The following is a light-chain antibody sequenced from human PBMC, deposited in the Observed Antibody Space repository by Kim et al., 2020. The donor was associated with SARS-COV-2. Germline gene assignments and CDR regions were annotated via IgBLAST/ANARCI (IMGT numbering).Light chain of an antibody. Sequence: AIRMTQSPSSLSASTGDRVTITCRASQGISSYLAWYQQKPGKAPKLLIYAASTLQSGVPSRFSGSGSGTDFTLTISCLQSEDVATYYCQQYYSYPHTFGQGTKLEI. CDR1: QGISSY. V-gene: IGKV1-8*01. CDR3: QQYYSYPHT. CDR2: AAS. J-gene: IGKJ2*01.